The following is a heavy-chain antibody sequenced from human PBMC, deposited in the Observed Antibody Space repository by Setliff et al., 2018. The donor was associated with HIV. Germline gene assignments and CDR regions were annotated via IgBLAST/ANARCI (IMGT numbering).Heavy chain of an antibody. CDR2: IYYSGST. CDR3: ARERYDSSGSAEYYFDY. V-gene: IGHV4-31*02. J-gene: IGHJ4*02. D-gene: IGHD3-22*01. Sequence: SETLSLTCTVSGGSISSGGYYWSWIRQHPGKGLEWIGYIYYSGSTYYNPSLKSRVTISVDTSKNQFSLKLNSVTAADTAMYYCARERYDSSGSAEYYFDYWGQGTLVTVSS. CDR1: GGSISSGGYY.